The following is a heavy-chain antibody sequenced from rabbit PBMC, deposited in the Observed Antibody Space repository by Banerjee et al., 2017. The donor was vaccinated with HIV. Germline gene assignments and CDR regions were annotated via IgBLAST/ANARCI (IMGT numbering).Heavy chain of an antibody. J-gene: IGHJ2*01. CDR2: IKIGSSGST. D-gene: IGHD4-2*01. CDR1: GIDFSSAYD. CDR3: ARDAGYGGVGYAGAFDP. V-gene: IGHV1S40*01. Sequence: QSLEESGGDLVQPGASLTLTCKASGIDFSSAYDMCWVRQAPGKGLEWIACIKIGSSGSTHYASWAKGRFTISKPSSTTVTLQMTSLTAADTATYFCARDAGYGGVGYAGAFDPWGQGTLVTVS.